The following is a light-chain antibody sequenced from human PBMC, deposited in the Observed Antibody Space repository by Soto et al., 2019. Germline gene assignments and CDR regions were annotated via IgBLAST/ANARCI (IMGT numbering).Light chain of an antibody. CDR2: EVT. CDR3: SSYSSTNTKVV. V-gene: IGLV2-14*01. CDR1: RSDIGGYTY. Sequence: QSALTQPASVSGSPGQSITISCTGTRSDIGGYTYVSWYQQHPGKAPKLMIHEVTNRPSGVSIRFSGSKSGNTASLTISGLQAEDEADYYCSSYSSTNTKVVFGGGTKLTVL. J-gene: IGLJ2*01.